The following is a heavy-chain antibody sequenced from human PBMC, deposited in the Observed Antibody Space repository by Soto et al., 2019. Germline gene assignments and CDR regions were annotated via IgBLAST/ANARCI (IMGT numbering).Heavy chain of an antibody. CDR2: MTSDGRTI. J-gene: IGHJ4*02. CDR1: GFTFGDYW. Sequence: GSLRLSCAASGFTFGDYWMHWVRQAPGKGPEWVSRMTSDGRTIQYADSVKGRFTASRDNAKSTLYLQMNSLRAEDTAVYYCATAEVDYWGPGTLVTVSS. CDR3: ATAEVDY. V-gene: IGHV3-74*01.